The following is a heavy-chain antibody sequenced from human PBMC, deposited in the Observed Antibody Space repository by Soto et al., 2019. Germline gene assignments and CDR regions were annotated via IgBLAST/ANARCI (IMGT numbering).Heavy chain of an antibody. CDR1: GGTFTNYA. CDR2: IIPMFGTS. Sequence: QLQLVQSGAEVKKPGSSVKVSCKASGGTFTNYAISWVRQAPGQGLEWMGAIIPMFGTSSYAQKSQGTVTITADDSTSTAYMELRSLTFEDTVVYYCAGGVRTGNYGMDVWGQGTTVTVSS. V-gene: IGHV1-69*01. J-gene: IGHJ6*02. CDR3: AGGVRTGNYGMDV. D-gene: IGHD3-16*01.